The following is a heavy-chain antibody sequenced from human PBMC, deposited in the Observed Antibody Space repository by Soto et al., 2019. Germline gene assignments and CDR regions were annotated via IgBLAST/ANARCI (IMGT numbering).Heavy chain of an antibody. D-gene: IGHD3-3*01. CDR1: GFTFSSYA. CDR3: AKVAYDFWSGYLQGRPINDAFDI. CDR2: ISGRGGRT. V-gene: IGHV3-23*01. J-gene: IGHJ3*02. Sequence: GGSLRLSCAASGFTFSSYAMSWVRQAPGKGLEGFSAISGRGGRTYYADSVKGRFTMSRDNSKNTLYLQMNSLRAEDTAVYYCAKVAYDFWSGYLQGRPINDAFDIWGQGTMVTVSS.